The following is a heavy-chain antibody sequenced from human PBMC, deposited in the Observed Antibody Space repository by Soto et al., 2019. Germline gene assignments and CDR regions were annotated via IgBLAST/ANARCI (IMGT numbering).Heavy chain of an antibody. CDR1: GFTFSSYG. D-gene: IGHD3-10*01. J-gene: IGHJ6*02. V-gene: IGHV3-30*18. Sequence: QVHLVESGGGVAQPGRSLRLSCAASGFTFSSYGMHWVRQAPGKGLEWVAIISYDGSLKYYADSVKGRFTISRDKSKSALYLQMNSLSPEDTAVYYCAKDFKVSGSYYGSLNYYYGMDVWVQGTTVIVSS. CDR3: AKDFKVSGSYYGSLNYYYGMDV. CDR2: ISYDGSLK.